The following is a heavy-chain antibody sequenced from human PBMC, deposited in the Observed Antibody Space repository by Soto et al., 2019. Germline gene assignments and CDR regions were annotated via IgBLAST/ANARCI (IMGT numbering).Heavy chain of an antibody. Sequence: TGGSLRLSCAASGFTFNSYSMNWVRQAPGKGLEWLSYINSRSTSIYYADSVKGRFTISRDNAKNSLYLQMNSLRDEDTAVYFCAREPTMKEDAFDIWVQGTMVTVSS. CDR3: AREPTMKEDAFDI. CDR1: GFTFNSYS. J-gene: IGHJ3*02. D-gene: IGHD3-22*01. CDR2: INSRSTSI. V-gene: IGHV3-48*02.